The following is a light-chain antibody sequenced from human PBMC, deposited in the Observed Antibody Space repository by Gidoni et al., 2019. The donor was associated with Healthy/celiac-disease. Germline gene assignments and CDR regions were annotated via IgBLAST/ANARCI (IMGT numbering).Light chain of an antibody. CDR3: QQYGRS. J-gene: IGKJ2*01. Sequence: EIVLTQSPGTLSLSPGESATLSCRASQSVSSSYLAWYQQKPGQAPRLLIYGASSRATGIPDRFSGSGSGTDFTLTISRLEPEDFAVYYCQQYGRSFGQGTKLEIK. CDR1: QSVSSSY. V-gene: IGKV3-20*01. CDR2: GAS.